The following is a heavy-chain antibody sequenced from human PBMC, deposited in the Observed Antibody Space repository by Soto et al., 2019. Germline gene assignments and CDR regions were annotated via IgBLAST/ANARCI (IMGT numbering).Heavy chain of an antibody. J-gene: IGHJ6*03. Sequence: ASVKVSCKASGGTFSSYTISWVRQAPGQGLEWMGWIIAYHGNTNYAQKLQGRVTMTTDTSTSTAYMELRSLRSDDTAVYYCARGSSSSYYHYYYMDVWGKGTTVNVSS. CDR3: ARGSSSSYYHYYYMDV. CDR2: IIAYHGNT. V-gene: IGHV1-18*01. CDR1: GGTFSSYT. D-gene: IGHD6-13*01.